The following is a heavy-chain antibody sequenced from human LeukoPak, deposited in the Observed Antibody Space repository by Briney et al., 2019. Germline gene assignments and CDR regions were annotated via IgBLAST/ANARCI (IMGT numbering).Heavy chain of an antibody. D-gene: IGHD2-2*01. V-gene: IGHV4-39*01. Sequence: SETLSLTCTLSGRSISSSSYYWGWIRQPPGKGLEWIVSIYYSGSTYYHPPLKRRVTISVDTSKNQFSLKLSSVTAADTAVYYCARHFAGEYRVVDYWGQGTLVTVSS. J-gene: IGHJ4*02. CDR1: GRSISSSSYY. CDR3: ARHFAGEYRVVDY. CDR2: IYYSGST.